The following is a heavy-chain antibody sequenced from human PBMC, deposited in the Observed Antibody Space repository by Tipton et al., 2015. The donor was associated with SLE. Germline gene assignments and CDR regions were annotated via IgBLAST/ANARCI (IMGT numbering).Heavy chain of an antibody. CDR2: IYYSGST. CDR1: GGSMSPHY. Sequence: TLSLTCTVSGGSMSPHYWNWIRQSPEKGLEWIGYIYYSGSTNYNPSLKGRVTISVDTSKNQFSLKLSSVTAADTAVYYCARADALTVTHPIGFDIWGQGTMVTVSS. J-gene: IGHJ3*02. CDR3: ARADALTVTHPIGFDI. V-gene: IGHV4-59*11. D-gene: IGHD4-17*01.